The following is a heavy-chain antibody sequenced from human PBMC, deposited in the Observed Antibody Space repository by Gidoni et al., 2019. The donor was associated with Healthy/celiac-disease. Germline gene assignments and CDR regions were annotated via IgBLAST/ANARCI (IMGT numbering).Heavy chain of an antibody. J-gene: IGHJ5*02. CDR3: ARDKSAYSSSGGGWFDP. D-gene: IGHD6-6*01. CDR2: IYYSGST. CDR1: GGSISSYY. Sequence: QVQLQESGPGLVKPSETLSLTCTVSGGSISSYYWSWIRQPPGKGLEWIGYIYYSGSTNYNPSLKSRVTISVDTSKNQFSLKLSSVTAADTAVYYCARDKSAYSSSGGGWFDPWGQGTLVTVSS. V-gene: IGHV4-59*01.